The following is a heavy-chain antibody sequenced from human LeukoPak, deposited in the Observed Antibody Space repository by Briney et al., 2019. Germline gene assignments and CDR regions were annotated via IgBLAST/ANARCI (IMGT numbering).Heavy chain of an antibody. CDR2: IYYRGST. CDR1: GGSISNSSFY. J-gene: IGHJ4*02. D-gene: IGHD3-10*01. Sequence: SETLSLICTVSGGSISNSSFYWGWIRQPPGKGLEWIGNIYYRGSTYYNSSLKSRVSISVDTSKNYFSLKVSSVTAADTAVYYCARLFLRFGEFSFDYWGQGTLVTVSS. V-gene: IGHV4-39*02. CDR3: ARLFLRFGEFSFDY.